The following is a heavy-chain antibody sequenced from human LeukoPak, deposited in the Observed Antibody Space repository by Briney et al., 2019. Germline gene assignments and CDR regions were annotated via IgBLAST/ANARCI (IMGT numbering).Heavy chain of an antibody. Sequence: GGSLRLLCAVSGFPLSSYAKLCAPQARGRGLVCVSAFSGSGGRTSYAASLKGQFTISRNNSKNKLYLQMSSLRAEDTAVFYCAKAEMASITFYYFDYWGQGTLVTVTS. CDR3: AKAEMASITFYYFDY. CDR2: FSGSGGRT. J-gene: IGHJ4*02. V-gene: IGHV3-23*01. CDR1: GFPLSSYA. D-gene: IGHD5-24*01.